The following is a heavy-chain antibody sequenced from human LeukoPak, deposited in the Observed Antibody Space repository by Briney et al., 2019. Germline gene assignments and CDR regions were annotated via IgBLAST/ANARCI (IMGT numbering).Heavy chain of an antibody. CDR3: AREGQYDFWSGYYKGNWFDP. D-gene: IGHD3-3*01. V-gene: IGHV3-7*01. Sequence: GGSLRLSCAASGFTFSSYSMNWVRQAPGKGLEWVANIKQDGSEKYYVDSVKGRFTISRDNAKNSLYLQMNSLRAEDTAVYYCAREGQYDFWSGYYKGNWFDPWGQGTLVTVSS. J-gene: IGHJ5*02. CDR2: IKQDGSEK. CDR1: GFTFSSYS.